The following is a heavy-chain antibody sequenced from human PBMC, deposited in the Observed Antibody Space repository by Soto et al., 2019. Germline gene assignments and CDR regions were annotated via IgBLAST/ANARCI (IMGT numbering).Heavy chain of an antibody. V-gene: IGHV4-59*08. D-gene: IGHD3-3*01. CDR3: ATRAADYDFWSGYYSYYYYMDV. CDR1: GGSISSYY. CDR2: IYYSGST. J-gene: IGHJ6*03. Sequence: PSETLSLTCTVSGGSISSYYWSWIRQPPGKGLEWIGYIYYSGSTNYNPSLKSRVTISVDTSKNQFSLKLSSVTAAVTAVYYCATRAADYDFWSGYYSYYYYMDVWGKGITVTVSS.